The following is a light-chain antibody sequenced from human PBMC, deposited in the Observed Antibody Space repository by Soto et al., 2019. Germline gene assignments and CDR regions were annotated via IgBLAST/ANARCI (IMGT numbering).Light chain of an antibody. CDR1: SSDVGGYNY. J-gene: IGLJ1*01. V-gene: IGLV2-14*01. CDR2: DVS. Sequence: QSVLTQPASVSGSPGQSITISCTGTSSDVGGYNYVSWYQQHPGKAPKLMICDVSNRTSGISNRFSGSKSANTAYLTISGIKAKKDANYYCSSYTSSSTLCVFGTGTKVTV. CDR3: SSYTSSSTLCV.